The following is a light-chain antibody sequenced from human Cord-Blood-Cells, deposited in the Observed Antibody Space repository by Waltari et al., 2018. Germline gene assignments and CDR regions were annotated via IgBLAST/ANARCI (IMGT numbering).Light chain of an antibody. Sequence: QSALTQPASVSGSPGQSITISCTGTSSDVAGSNYVSWYQQHPGKPPKLMIYDVSKRPSGVSNRFSGSKSGNTASLTISGLQAEDEADYYCSSYTSSSTWVFGGGTKLTVL. CDR2: DVS. J-gene: IGLJ3*02. V-gene: IGLV2-14*01. CDR3: SSYTSSSTWV. CDR1: SSDVAGSNY.